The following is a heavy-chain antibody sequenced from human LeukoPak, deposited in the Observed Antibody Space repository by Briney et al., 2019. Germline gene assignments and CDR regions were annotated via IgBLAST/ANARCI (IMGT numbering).Heavy chain of an antibody. Sequence: GASVKVSCKASGFTFTSSAMQWVRQARGQRLEWIGWIVVGSGNTNYAQKFQERVTITRDMSTSTAYMELSSLRSEDTAVYYCARGPRFLEWVNYYYYYVDVWGKGTTVTVSS. D-gene: IGHD3-3*01. CDR1: GFTFTSSA. CDR2: IVVGSGNT. V-gene: IGHV1-58*02. CDR3: ARGPRFLEWVNYYYYYVDV. J-gene: IGHJ6*03.